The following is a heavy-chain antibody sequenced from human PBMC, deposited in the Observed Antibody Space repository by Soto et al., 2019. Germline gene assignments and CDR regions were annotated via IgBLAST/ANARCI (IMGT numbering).Heavy chain of an antibody. CDR1: GGTFSSYA. CDR2: IIPIFGTA. V-gene: IGHV1-69*13. CDR3: AREVYGPWHSSPRGFHYGMEV. J-gene: IGHJ6*02. D-gene: IGHD6-13*01. Sequence: GASVKVSCKASGGTFSSYAISWVRQAPGQGLEWMGGIIPIFGTANYAQKFQGRVTITADESTSTAYMELSSLRSEDTAVYYCAREVYGPWHSSPRGFHYGMEVWGQGTTVTVSS.